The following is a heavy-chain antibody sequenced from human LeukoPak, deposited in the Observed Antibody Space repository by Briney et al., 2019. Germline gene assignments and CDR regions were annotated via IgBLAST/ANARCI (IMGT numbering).Heavy chain of an antibody. D-gene: IGHD2-15*01. CDR1: GFTFSSYA. J-gene: IGHJ4*02. Sequence: PGGSLRLSCAASGFTFSSYAMHWVRQAPGKGLEWVSYISSSSSTIYYADSVKGRFTIFRDNAKNSLYLQMNSLRDEDTAVYYCARVGRGSHGGNGDYWGQGTLVTVSS. CDR3: ARVGRGSHGGNGDY. V-gene: IGHV3-48*02. CDR2: ISSSSSTI.